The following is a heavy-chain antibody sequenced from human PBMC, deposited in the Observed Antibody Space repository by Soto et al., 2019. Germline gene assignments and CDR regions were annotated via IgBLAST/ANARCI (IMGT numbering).Heavy chain of an antibody. CDR3: ARDARTYYDFWSGSCNWFDP. V-gene: IGHV4-38-2*02. CDR1: GYSISSGYY. D-gene: IGHD3-3*01. J-gene: IGHJ5*02. CDR2: SDHSGST. Sequence: SETLSLTCAVSGYSISSGYYWGWIRQPPGKGLEGIGSSDHSGSTYYNPSLKSRVTISIDTSKNKLSLKLSSVTAADTAVYYCARDARTYYDFWSGSCNWFDPWGQGTLVTVSS.